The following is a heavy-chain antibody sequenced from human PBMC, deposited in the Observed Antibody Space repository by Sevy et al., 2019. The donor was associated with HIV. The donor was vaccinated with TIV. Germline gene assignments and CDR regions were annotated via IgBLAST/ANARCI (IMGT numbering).Heavy chain of an antibody. D-gene: IGHD2-8*01. CDR2: LSFGCGEI. Sequence: GGSLRLSCAASGFTFSKYSMSWVRQPPGKGLEWVSTLSFGCGEINYADSVKGRFTISRDNSKSSVYLQMNTLSPEDTAVYYCAREGCTKPHDYWGQGTLVTVSS. V-gene: IGHV3-23*01. J-gene: IGHJ4*02. CDR1: GFTFSKYS. CDR3: AREGCTKPHDY.